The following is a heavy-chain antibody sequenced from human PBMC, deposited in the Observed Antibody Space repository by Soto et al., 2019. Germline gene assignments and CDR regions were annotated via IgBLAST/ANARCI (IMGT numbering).Heavy chain of an antibody. Sequence: PGGSLRLSCAASGFTCTNYWMHWVRQVPGKGLVWVSRIDGVGTGTSYADSVRGRFTISRDNAENTLYLFFNSLRAEDMDVFYCTTVFENWGQET. V-gene: IGHV3-74*01. CDR1: GFTCTNYW. CDR3: TTVFEN. J-gene: IGHJ4*03. CDR2: IDGVGTGT.